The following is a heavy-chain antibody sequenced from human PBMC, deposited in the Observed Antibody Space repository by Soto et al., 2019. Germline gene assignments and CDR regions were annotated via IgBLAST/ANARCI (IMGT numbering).Heavy chain of an antibody. V-gene: IGHV1-2*02. CDR2: INPNSGGT. CDR3: ARGTYYKEAWFDP. J-gene: IGHJ5*02. D-gene: IGHD3-10*01. Sequence: ASVKVSCKASGYTFTGYYMHWVRQAPGQGLEWMGWINPNSGGTNYAQKFQGRVTMTRDTSISTAYMELSRLRSDDTAVYYCARGTYYKEAWFDPWGQGTLVTVSS. CDR1: GYTFTGYY.